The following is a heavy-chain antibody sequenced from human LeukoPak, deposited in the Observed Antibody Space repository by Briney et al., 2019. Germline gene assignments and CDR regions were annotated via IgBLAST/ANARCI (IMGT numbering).Heavy chain of an antibody. V-gene: IGHV3-33*08. CDR3: ARGHGDYIAFDY. CDR1: GFTLSSYA. J-gene: IGHJ4*02. D-gene: IGHD4-17*01. CDR2: IWYDGSNK. Sequence: GGSLRLSCAASGFTLSSYAMHRVRQAPGKGLEWVAVIWYDGSNKYYADSVKGRFTISRDNYKNTLYLQMNSLRAEDTAVYYCARGHGDYIAFDYWGQGTLVSVSS.